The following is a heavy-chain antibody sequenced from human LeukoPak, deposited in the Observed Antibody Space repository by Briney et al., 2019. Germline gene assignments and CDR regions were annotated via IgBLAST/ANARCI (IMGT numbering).Heavy chain of an antibody. Sequence: VASVTVSCKASGYTFTSYGISWLRQAPGQGLEWMGWISAYNGNTNYAQKLQGRVTMTTDTSASTAYMELRSLRSDDTAVYYCARRARYYDSSGVFDYWGQGTLVTVSS. V-gene: IGHV1-18*01. J-gene: IGHJ4*02. D-gene: IGHD3-22*01. CDR3: ARRARYYDSSGVFDY. CDR2: ISAYNGNT. CDR1: GYTFTSYG.